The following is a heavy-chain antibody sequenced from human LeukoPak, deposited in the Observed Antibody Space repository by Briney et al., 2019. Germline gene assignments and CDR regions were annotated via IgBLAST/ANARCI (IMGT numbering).Heavy chain of an antibody. CDR1: GFPFSNHG. V-gene: IGHV3-23*01. D-gene: IGHD3-16*01. J-gene: IGHJ4*02. Sequence: PGGSMRLSCVASGFPFSNHGMSWVRQAPGKGLEWVSLISESGDRTYYADVVKGRFTVSRDIAQNTVSLQMSSLRIDDAGVYFCARAIRPMGMITNFDFWGQGTLVTVSS. CDR2: ISESGDRT. CDR3: ARAIRPMGMITNFDF.